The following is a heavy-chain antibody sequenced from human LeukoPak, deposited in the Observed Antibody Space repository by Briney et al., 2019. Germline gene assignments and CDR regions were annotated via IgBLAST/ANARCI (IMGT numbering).Heavy chain of an antibody. Sequence: GGSLRLSCAASGFTFSSYGMHWVRQAPGKGLEWVAVIWYDGINKYYADSVKGRFTISRDNSKNTLYLQMNSLRAEDTAVYYCARVQCSGGSCYSYYYGMDVWGQGTTVTVSS. D-gene: IGHD2-15*01. V-gene: IGHV3-33*01. J-gene: IGHJ6*02. CDR2: IWYDGINK. CDR3: ARVQCSGGSCYSYYYGMDV. CDR1: GFTFSSYG.